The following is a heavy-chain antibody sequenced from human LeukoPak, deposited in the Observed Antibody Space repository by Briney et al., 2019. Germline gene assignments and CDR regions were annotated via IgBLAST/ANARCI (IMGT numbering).Heavy chain of an antibody. CDR2: IHYSGST. Sequence: SETLSLTCTVSGGSISSSSYYWGWIRQPPGKGLEWIGSIHYSGSTYYNPSLKSRVTISVDTSKNQFSLKLSSVTAADTAVYYCARESHKSSYDILTGYYRNWFDPWGQGTLVTVSS. CDR1: GGSISSSSYY. CDR3: ARESHKSSYDILTGYYRNWFDP. J-gene: IGHJ5*02. D-gene: IGHD3-9*01. V-gene: IGHV4-39*07.